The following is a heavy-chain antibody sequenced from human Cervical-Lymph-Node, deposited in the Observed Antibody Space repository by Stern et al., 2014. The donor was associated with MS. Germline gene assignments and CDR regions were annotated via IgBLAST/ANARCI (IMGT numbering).Heavy chain of an antibody. CDR1: KGSFTSYA. CDR3: ARALATGLDY. CDR2: ISAYNGNT. V-gene: IGHV1-18*01. D-gene: IGHD2-21*02. Sequence: QMQLVQSGAEVKKPGSSVKVSCKASKGSFTSYAINWVRQAPGQGLEWMGWISAYNGNTNYAQKLQGRVTMTTDTSTSTAYMELRSLRSDDTAVYYCARALATGLDYWGQGTLVTVSS. J-gene: IGHJ4*02.